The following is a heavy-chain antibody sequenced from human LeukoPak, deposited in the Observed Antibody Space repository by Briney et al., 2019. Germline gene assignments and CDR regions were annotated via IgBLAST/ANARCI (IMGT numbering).Heavy chain of an antibody. D-gene: IGHD2-8*01. V-gene: IGHV3-74*01. CDR3: ARVHRYCTNGVCWTGFDY. Sequence: GGSLRLSCSASGFTFSSYWMHWVRQAPGKGLVWVSRINSDGSSTSYADSVKGRFTISRDNAKNTLYLQMNSLRAEDTAVYYCARVHRYCTNGVCWTGFDYWGQGTLVTVSS. CDR1: GFTFSSYW. J-gene: IGHJ4*02. CDR2: INSDGSST.